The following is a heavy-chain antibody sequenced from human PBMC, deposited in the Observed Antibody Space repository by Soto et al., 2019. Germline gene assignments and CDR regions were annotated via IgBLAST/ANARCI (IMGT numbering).Heavy chain of an antibody. Sequence: SQTLSLTCAISGDSVSSNSAAWNWIGQSPSRGLEWLGRTYYRSKWYNDYAVSVKSRITINPDTSKNQFSLQLNSVTPEDTAVYYCARGYSSSPTNYYYYYGMDVWGQGTTVTVSS. V-gene: IGHV6-1*01. CDR2: TYYRSKWYN. CDR1: GDSVSSNSAA. J-gene: IGHJ6*02. D-gene: IGHD6-6*01. CDR3: ARGYSSSPTNYYYYYGMDV.